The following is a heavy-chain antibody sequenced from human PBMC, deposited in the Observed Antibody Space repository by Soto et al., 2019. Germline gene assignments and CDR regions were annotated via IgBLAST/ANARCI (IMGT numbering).Heavy chain of an antibody. V-gene: IGHV4-34*01. J-gene: IGHJ6*02. D-gene: IGHD2-8*01. CDR1: GGSFSGYY. CDR2: INHSGST. Sequence: QVQLQQWGAGLLKASETLSLTCAVYGGSFSGYYWRWIRQPPGKGLEWIGEINHSGSTNYNPSLKSRVTISVDTSKNQFSLKLSSVTAADTAVYYCAREEVPQWFTKGYSVMDVWGQGTPVTVSS. CDR3: AREEVPQWFTKGYSVMDV.